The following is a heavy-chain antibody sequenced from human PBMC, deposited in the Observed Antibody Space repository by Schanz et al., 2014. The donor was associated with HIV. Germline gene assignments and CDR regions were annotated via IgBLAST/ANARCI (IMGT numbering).Heavy chain of an antibody. CDR2: IIPMLGTA. CDR1: GRAFADMD. CDR3: ARQSPMAEFDSSGHYERPNWFDP. J-gene: IGHJ5*02. Sequence: QERLVQSGAEVKKPGASVTVSCQTPGRAFADMDINWVRQTTGRGLEWMGWIIPMLGTATYAQKFQGRVMITADKSTSTVYMELSRRRSEDTAVFYCARQSPMAEFDSSGHYERPNWFDPWGQGTLVTVSS. V-gene: IGHV1-69*06. D-gene: IGHD3-22*01.